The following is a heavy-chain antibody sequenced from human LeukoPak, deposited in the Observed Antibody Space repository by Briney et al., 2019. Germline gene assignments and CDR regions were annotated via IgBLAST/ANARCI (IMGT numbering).Heavy chain of an antibody. J-gene: IGHJ5*02. CDR3: ARGIFYGGRNQYIWLDL. CDR2: VSHSGSS. D-gene: IGHD4-23*01. V-gene: IGHV4-34*01. CDR1: GGPFRGFF. Sequence: PSETLSLTCAVYGGPFRGFFWSWIRQAPGKGLEWIGEVSHSGSSNYNPSLKSRINISLDTSKSQFSLRLTSVTAADTAVYYCARGIFYGGRNQYIWLDLWGQEPWSPSPQ.